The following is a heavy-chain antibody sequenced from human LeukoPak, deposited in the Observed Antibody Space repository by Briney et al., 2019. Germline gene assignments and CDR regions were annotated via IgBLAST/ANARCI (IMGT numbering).Heavy chain of an antibody. J-gene: IGHJ6*03. V-gene: IGHV4-4*07. CDR1: GVSISSYY. CDR2: IYISGST. D-gene: IGHD3-3*01. CDR3: AREPYYDFWSGYRHYYMDV. Sequence: SETLSLTCTVSGVSISSYYWSWIRQPAGKGLEWIGRIYISGSTKYNPSLKSRVTISVDKSKNQFSLKLSSVTAADTAVYYCAREPYYDFWSGYRHYYMDVWGKGTTVTVSS.